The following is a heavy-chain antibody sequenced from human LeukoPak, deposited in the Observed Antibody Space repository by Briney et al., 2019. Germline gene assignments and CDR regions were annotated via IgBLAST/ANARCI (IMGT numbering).Heavy chain of an antibody. Sequence: PGGSLRLSCAASGFTFSSYWMHWVRQAPGKGLVWVSRINGDGSSTTYADSVMGRFTISRDNAKNTLNLQMSSLRAEDTAVYYCARVVSMVRGASSGMDVWGQGTTVTVFS. V-gene: IGHV3-74*01. CDR2: INGDGSST. J-gene: IGHJ6*02. D-gene: IGHD3-10*01. CDR3: ARVVSMVRGASSGMDV. CDR1: GFTFSSYW.